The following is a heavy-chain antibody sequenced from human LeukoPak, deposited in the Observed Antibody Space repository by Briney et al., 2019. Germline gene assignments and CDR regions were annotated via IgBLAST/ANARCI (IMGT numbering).Heavy chain of an antibody. D-gene: IGHD7-27*01. CDR3: ATVTWDGSGENL. CDR1: GFTFSSYG. CDR2: IRYDGSNK. V-gene: IGHV3-30*02. J-gene: IGHJ5*02. Sequence: PGGSLRLSCAASGFTFSSYGMHWVRQAPGKGLEWVAFIRYDGSNKYYADSVKGRFTISRDNSKNTLYLQMNSLRAEDTAVYYCATVTWDGSGENLWGQGTLVTVSS.